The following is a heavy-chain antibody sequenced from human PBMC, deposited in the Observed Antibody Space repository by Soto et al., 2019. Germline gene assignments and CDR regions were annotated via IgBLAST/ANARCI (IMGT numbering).Heavy chain of an antibody. CDR3: ARGHYDYVWGSYRSNRQNWFDP. CDR1: GYTLSFYY. Sequence: ASVKVSCKASGYTLSFYYMHWVRQAPGQGLEWMGIINPSGGRTSYAQKFQGWVTMTRDTSISTAYMELSRLRSDDTAVYYCARGHYDYVWGSYRSNRQNWFDPWGQGTLVTVSS. D-gene: IGHD3-16*02. CDR2: INPSGGRT. V-gene: IGHV1-2*04. J-gene: IGHJ5*01.